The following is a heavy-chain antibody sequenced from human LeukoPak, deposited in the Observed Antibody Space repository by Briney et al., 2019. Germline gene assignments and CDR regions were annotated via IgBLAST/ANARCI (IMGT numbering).Heavy chain of an antibody. V-gene: IGHV4-59*01. J-gene: IGHJ5*02. CDR2: IYYSGTA. Sequence: SETLSLTCTVAGGSISGYYWSWIRQPPGKGLEWIGYIYYSGTANYNPSLKSRVTISVDTSKNQFSLKLSSVTAADTAVYYCVREPEVDHLSWFDPWGQGTLVTVSS. CDR3: VREPEVDHLSWFDP. D-gene: IGHD1-14*01. CDR1: GGSISGYY.